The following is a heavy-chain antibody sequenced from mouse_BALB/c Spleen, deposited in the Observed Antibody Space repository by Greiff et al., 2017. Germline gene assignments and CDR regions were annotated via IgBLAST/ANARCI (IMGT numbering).Heavy chain of an antibody. CDR2: INPSSGYT. J-gene: IGHJ2*01. Sequence: QVQLQQSGAELARPGASVKMSCKASGYTFTRYTMHWVKQRPGQGLEWIGYINPSSGYTNYNQKFKDKATLTADKSSSTAYMQLSSLTSEDSAVYYCARSEKSMITHLDYWGQGTTLTVSS. CDR1: GYTFTRYT. V-gene: IGHV1-4*01. D-gene: IGHD2-4*01. CDR3: ARSEKSMITHLDY.